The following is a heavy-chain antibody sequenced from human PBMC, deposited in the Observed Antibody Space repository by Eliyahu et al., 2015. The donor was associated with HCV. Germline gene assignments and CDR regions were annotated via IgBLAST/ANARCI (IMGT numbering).Heavy chain of an antibody. J-gene: IGHJ4*02. CDR1: GFTFXXXG. V-gene: IGHV3-30*18. CDR2: ISYDGSNK. CDR3: AKDALKPTLVGWGVFDY. Sequence: QVQLVESGGGVVQPGRSLRLSCAASGFTFXXXGMXWVRQAPGKGLEWVAVISYDGSNKYYADSVKDRFTISRDNSKNTLYLQMNSLRAEDTAVYYCAKDALKPTLVGWGVFDYWGQGTLVTVSS. D-gene: IGHD6-13*01.